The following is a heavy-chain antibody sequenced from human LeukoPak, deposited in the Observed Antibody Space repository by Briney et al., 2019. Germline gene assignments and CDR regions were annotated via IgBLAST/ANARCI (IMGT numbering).Heavy chain of an antibody. CDR2: ISSSSGTI. V-gene: IGHV3-48*02. CDR3: ARVWHCTSTSCYDY. Sequence: QSGGSLRLSCAASGFTFSSYSMNWVRQAPGKGLEWVSYISSSSGTIYYADSVRGRFTISRDNAKNSLYLQMNSLRDEDTAVHYCARVWHCTSTSCYDYWGQGTLVTVSS. J-gene: IGHJ4*02. CDR1: GFTFSSYS. D-gene: IGHD2-2*01.